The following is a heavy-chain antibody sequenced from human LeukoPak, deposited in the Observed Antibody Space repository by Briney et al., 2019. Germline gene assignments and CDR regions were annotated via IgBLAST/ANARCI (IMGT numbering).Heavy chain of an antibody. Sequence: GGSLRLSCAASGFTFDDYAMHWVRQAPGKGLEWVSGISWNSGSIGYADSVKGRFTISRDNAKNSLYLQLNSLRAEDTALYYCAKEGSISGSSSFDYWGQGTLVTVSS. CDR3: AKEGSISGSSSFDY. CDR2: ISWNSGSI. J-gene: IGHJ4*02. CDR1: GFTFDDYA. V-gene: IGHV3-9*01. D-gene: IGHD6-19*01.